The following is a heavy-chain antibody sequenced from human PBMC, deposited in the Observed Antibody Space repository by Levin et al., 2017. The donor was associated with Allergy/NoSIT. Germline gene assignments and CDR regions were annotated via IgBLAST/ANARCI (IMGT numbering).Heavy chain of an antibody. V-gene: IGHV1-2*02. CDR3: ARDRAGTTRYYYYGMDG. J-gene: IGHJ6*02. CDR2: INPNSGGT. Sequence: GASVKVSCKASGYTFTGYYMHWVRQAPGQGLEWMGWINPNSGGTNYAQKFQGRVTMTRDTSISTAYMELSRLRSDDTAVYYCARDRAGTTRYYYYGMDGWGQGTTVTVSS. CDR1: GYTFTGYY. D-gene: IGHD1-7*01.